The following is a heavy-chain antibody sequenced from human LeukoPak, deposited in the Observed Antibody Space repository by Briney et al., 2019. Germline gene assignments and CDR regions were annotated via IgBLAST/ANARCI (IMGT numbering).Heavy chain of an antibody. Sequence: ASVKVSCKASGYTFTGYYMHWVRQAPGQGLEWTGWINPNSGGTNYAQKFQGRVTMTRDTSIRTAYMELSRLRSDDTAVYYCARAVNGSSFFRVWGQGTLVTVSS. V-gene: IGHV1-2*02. D-gene: IGHD6-13*01. J-gene: IGHJ4*02. CDR1: GYTFTGYY. CDR2: INPNSGGT. CDR3: ARAVNGSSFFRV.